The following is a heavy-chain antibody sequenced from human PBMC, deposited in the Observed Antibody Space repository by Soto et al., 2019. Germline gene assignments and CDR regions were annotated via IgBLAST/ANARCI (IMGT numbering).Heavy chain of an antibody. V-gene: IGHV3-30-3*01. CDR3: ARDPKTSGGQHWAFNYFDS. CDR2: ISYDGTNK. J-gene: IGHJ4*02. D-gene: IGHD7-27*01. Sequence: GGSLRLSCAASGFSFSISPMHWVRQAPGKGPEWVALISYDGTNKFYADSVKGPFTISRDNSKSTLYLQVDSLRPEDAAVYYCARDPKTSGGQHWAFNYFDSWGQGTLVTVSS. CDR1: GFSFSISP.